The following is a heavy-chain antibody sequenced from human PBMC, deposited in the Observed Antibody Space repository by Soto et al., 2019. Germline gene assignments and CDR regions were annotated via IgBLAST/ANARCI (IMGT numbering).Heavy chain of an antibody. CDR2: ISGSGGST. V-gene: IGHV3-23*01. Sequence: PGGSLRLSCAASGFTFSSYAMSWVRQAPGKGLEWVSAISGSGGSTYYADSVKGRFTISRDNSKNTLYLQMNSLRAEDTAVYYCAKDLGAIFGVVTPFDYWGQGTLVTVSS. CDR1: GFTFSSYA. J-gene: IGHJ4*02. CDR3: AKDLGAIFGVVTPFDY. D-gene: IGHD3-3*01.